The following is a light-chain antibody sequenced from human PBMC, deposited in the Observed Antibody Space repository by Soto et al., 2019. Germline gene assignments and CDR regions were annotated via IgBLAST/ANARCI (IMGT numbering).Light chain of an antibody. CDR2: EVN. CDR1: SSDVGNYNY. CDR3: SAYAGSNDFVV. V-gene: IGLV2-8*01. Sequence: QSALTQPPSASGSPGQSVTISCTGTSSDVGNYNYVSWYQQHPGKAPKLMIYEVNKRPSGVPDRFSGSKSGNTASLTVSGLQAEDEADYFCSAYAGSNDFVVFGGGTQLTV. J-gene: IGLJ2*01.